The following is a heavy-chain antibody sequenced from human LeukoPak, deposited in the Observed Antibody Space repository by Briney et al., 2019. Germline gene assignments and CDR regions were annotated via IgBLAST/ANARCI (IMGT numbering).Heavy chain of an antibody. V-gene: IGHV1-18*01. CDR3: ALSYFDRSGYFH. D-gene: IGHD3-22*01. CDR1: DDTFTTYR. J-gene: IGHJ4*02. Sequence: GASVKVSCKASDDTFTTYRVSWVRQATWVRQAPGQGLEWMGWISPNNGRTNYAQKFQGRLTMTTDTSTNTAYLDLRSLRSDDTAIYYCALSYFDRSGYFHCGQGTLVAVSS. CDR2: ISPNNGRT.